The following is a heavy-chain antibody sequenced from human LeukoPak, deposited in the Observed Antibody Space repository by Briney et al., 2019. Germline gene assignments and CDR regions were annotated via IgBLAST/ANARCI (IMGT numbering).Heavy chain of an antibody. Sequence: GGSLRLSCAVSGLTFNNYAMSWVRQAPGKGLEWVSGISGRGASKYYADSVKGRFTISRDNSKNTLYLQMNSLRAEDTAVYYCASTGTGSGSYYYYMDVWGKGTTVTISS. D-gene: IGHD3-10*01. CDR3: ASTGTGSGSYYYYMDV. V-gene: IGHV3-23*01. CDR2: ISGRGASK. CDR1: GLTFNNYA. J-gene: IGHJ6*03.